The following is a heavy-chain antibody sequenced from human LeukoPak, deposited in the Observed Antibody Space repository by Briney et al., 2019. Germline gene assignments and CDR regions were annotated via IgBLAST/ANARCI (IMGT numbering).Heavy chain of an antibody. J-gene: IGHJ6*02. V-gene: IGHV1-2*02. CDR3: ASGEWELLQRYYYYGMDV. CDR1: GYTFTGHY. D-gene: IGHD1-26*01. Sequence: EASVKDSCKPSGYTFTGHYMHWVRQAPGQGLEWMGWINPNSGGTNYAQKFQGRVTMTRDTSISTAYMELSRLRSDDTAVYYCASGEWELLQRYYYYGMDVWGQGTTVSVSS. CDR2: INPNSGGT.